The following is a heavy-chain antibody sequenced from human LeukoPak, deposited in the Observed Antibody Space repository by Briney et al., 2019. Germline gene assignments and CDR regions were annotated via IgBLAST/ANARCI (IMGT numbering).Heavy chain of an antibody. CDR2: ISSDGKTE. CDR1: GFTFSSYG. V-gene: IGHV3-30*03. D-gene: IGHD3-3*01. CDR3: AGRYYDFWSGYSNYYYYGMDV. J-gene: IGHJ6*02. Sequence: PGGSLRLSCVASGFTFSSYGMHWVRQAPGKGLEWVAVISSDGKTEIYADSVRGRFTISRDNSKNTLYLQMNSLRAEDTAVYYCAGRYYDFWSGYSNYYYYGMDVWGQGTTVTVSS.